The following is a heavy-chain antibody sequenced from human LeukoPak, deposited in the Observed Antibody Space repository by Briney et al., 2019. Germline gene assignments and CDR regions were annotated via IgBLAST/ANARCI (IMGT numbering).Heavy chain of an antibody. CDR3: AKDLAQQLAHFAY. CDR2: ISGRGGST. J-gene: IGHJ4*02. V-gene: IGHV3-23*01. CDR1: GCTFSSYD. D-gene: IGHD6-13*01. Sequence: GGSLRLACAVSGCTFSSYDMSWVRQAPGKGLEWVSGISGRGGSTYYAGSVKARFTISSDKSKSTLHVQMNSLRAEDTAVYSCAKDLAQQLAHFAYWGQGTLVTVSS.